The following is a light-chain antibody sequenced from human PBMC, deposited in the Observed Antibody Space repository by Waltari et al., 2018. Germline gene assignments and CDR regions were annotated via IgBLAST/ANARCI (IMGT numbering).Light chain of an antibody. CDR2: DDG. Sequence: SYVLTQPPSVSVAPGQTARITCGGNNIASKNVHWYQQKAGQAPVLVVYDDGDRPSGVPERFSGSTSGNTATLTISRVEAGDEADYYCQVWDSSSDHVVFGGGTKLTVL. V-gene: IGLV3-21*02. CDR3: QVWDSSSDHVV. CDR1: NIASKN. J-gene: IGLJ2*01.